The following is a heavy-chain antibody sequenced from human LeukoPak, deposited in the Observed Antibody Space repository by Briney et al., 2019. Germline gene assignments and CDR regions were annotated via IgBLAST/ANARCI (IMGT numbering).Heavy chain of an antibody. Sequence: GGTLRLSCAASGFTFSSYEMNWVRQAPGKGLEWVSYISSSGSTIYYADSVKGRFTISRDNAKNSLYLQMNSLRPEDTAVYYCAKGGASVTRYVDYWGQGTLVTVSS. V-gene: IGHV3-48*03. J-gene: IGHJ4*02. CDR1: GFTFSSYE. D-gene: IGHD4-17*01. CDR2: ISSSGSTI. CDR3: AKGGASVTRYVDY.